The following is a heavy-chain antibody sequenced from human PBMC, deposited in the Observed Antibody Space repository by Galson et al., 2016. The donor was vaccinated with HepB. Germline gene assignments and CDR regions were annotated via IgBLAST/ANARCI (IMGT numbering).Heavy chain of an antibody. CDR1: GFTFSIYW. J-gene: IGHJ4*01. Sequence: SLRLSCAASGFTFSIYWMSWVRQAPGKGLEWVATISADGSGKDYVDSVSGRFTISRDNAKKSLYLQMSSLRAEDTAVYYCARENYYSGDYWGHGTLVTVSS. CDR3: ARENYYSGDY. D-gene: IGHD6-19*01. V-gene: IGHV3-7*01. CDR2: ISADGSGK.